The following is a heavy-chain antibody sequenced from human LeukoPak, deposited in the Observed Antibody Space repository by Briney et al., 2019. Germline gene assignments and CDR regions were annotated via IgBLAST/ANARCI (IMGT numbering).Heavy chain of an antibody. Sequence: GGSLRLSCAASVVTFSSYLMHCVRQAPGKGLGWVSRINIDVSSTSYADSVKGRVTISRDNAKKTLYLQMNSLRAEDTAVYYCAKDGVANSYYYDSSGRYVDYWGQGTLVTVSS. V-gene: IGHV3-74*01. CDR2: INIDVSST. D-gene: IGHD3-22*01. CDR1: VVTFSSYL. J-gene: IGHJ4*02. CDR3: AKDGVANSYYYDSSGRYVDY.